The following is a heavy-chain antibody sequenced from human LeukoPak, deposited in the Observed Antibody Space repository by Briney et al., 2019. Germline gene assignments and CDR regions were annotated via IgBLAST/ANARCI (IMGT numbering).Heavy chain of an antibody. Sequence: PGGSLRLSCAASGFTFSSYDMHWVRQATGKGLEWVSAIGTAGDTYYPGSVKGRFTISRENAKNSLYLQMNSLRAGDTAVYYCARGRGQNWFDPWGQGTLVTVSS. V-gene: IGHV3-13*04. CDR1: GFTFSSYD. D-gene: IGHD6-25*01. CDR3: ARGRGQNWFDP. J-gene: IGHJ5*02. CDR2: IGTAGDT.